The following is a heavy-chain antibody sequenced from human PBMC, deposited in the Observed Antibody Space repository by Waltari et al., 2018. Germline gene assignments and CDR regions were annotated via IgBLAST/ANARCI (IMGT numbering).Heavy chain of an antibody. Sequence: EVHLVESGGGLVQPGGSLRLSCAASGFTLRGYEMNWVRQAPGKGLGGSSYSSSTGDTIYYAESVKGRFTISRDNAKNTLYLQMKRLRADDTALYYCARGIAADGGGGYWGQGILVTVSS. D-gene: IGHD6-13*01. J-gene: IGHJ4*02. CDR3: ARGIAADGGGGY. CDR2: SSSTGDTI. V-gene: IGHV3-48*03. CDR1: GFTLRGYE.